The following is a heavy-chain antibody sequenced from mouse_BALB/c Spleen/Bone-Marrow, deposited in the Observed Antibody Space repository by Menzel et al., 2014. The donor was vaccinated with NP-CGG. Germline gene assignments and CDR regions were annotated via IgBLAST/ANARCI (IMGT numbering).Heavy chain of an antibody. J-gene: IGHJ4*01. CDR1: GHTFTSYI. V-gene: IGHV1-14*01. Sequence: EVKLMESGPELVKPGASVKMSCKASGHTFTSYIMHWVKQKPGQGLEWIGYINPYNDGTKYNEKFKGKATLTSDKSSSTAYMELSSLTSEDSAVYYCARRWLPYAMDYWGQGTSVTVSS. CDR2: INPYNDGT. CDR3: ARRWLPYAMDY. D-gene: IGHD2-3*01.